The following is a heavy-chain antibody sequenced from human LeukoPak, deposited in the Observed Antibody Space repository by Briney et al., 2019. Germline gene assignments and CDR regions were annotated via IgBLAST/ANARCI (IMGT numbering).Heavy chain of an antibody. V-gene: IGHV1-69*13. D-gene: IGHD3-22*01. J-gene: IGHJ4*02. CDR2: IIPIFGTA. CDR1: GGTFSSYA. Sequence: SVKVSSKASGGTFSSYAISWVRQAPGQGLEWMGGIIPIFGTANYAQKFQGRVTITADESTSTAYMELSSLRSEDTAVYYCARRRYYDSSGYSLDYWGQGTLVTVSS. CDR3: ARRRYYDSSGYSLDY.